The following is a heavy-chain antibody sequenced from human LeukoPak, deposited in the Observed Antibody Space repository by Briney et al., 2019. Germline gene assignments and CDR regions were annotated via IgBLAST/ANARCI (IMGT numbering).Heavy chain of an antibody. J-gene: IGHJ4*02. Sequence: PGGSLRLSCAAPGFTFSDYYMSWIRQAPGRGLEYISYITNSGSTIYYADSVKGRLTISRDNAKNSLYLQMSSLRAEDTAMYYCAGRTFGGESPAFDYWGQGTLVTVSS. CDR2: ITNSGSTI. D-gene: IGHD2-21*01. CDR1: GFTFSDYY. V-gene: IGHV3-11*01. CDR3: AGRTFGGESPAFDY.